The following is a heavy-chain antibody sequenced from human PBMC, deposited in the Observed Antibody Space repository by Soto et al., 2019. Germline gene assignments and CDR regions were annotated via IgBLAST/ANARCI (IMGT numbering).Heavy chain of an antibody. V-gene: IGHV1-18*01. CDR3: ARAQAYGPYCSSDTCYPPGDEYFHP. J-gene: IGHJ1*01. Sequence: QVQLVQSGAEVKKPGASVKVSCRTSGYTFTTYGLSWVRQAPGQGLEWMGWISTYNGDTRYAQKFQGRVTMTTDTSTTTAYMELMSLKSDDTAVYYCARAQAYGPYCSSDTCYPPGDEYFHPWGQGTLVTGSS. CDR2: ISTYNGDT. CDR1: GYTFTTYG. D-gene: IGHD2-2*01.